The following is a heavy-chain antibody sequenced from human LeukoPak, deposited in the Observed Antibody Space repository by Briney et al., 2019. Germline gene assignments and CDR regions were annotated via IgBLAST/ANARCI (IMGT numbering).Heavy chain of an antibody. J-gene: IGHJ6*02. CDR3: ARDTARIGYCSGGSCYGKMDV. CDR2: INPNSGVT. Sequence: ASVKVSCKASGYTFTDYYMHWVRQAPGQGLEWMGWINPNSGVTNYAQKFQGRVTVTRDTSITTVYMEVSRLRSDDTAVYYCARDTARIGYCSGGSCYGKMDVWGQGTSVTVSS. CDR1: GYTFTDYY. V-gene: IGHV1-2*02. D-gene: IGHD2-15*01.